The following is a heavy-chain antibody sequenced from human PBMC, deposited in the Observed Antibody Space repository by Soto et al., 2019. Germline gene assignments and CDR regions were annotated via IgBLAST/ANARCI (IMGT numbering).Heavy chain of an antibody. CDR2: INRSGST. V-gene: IGHV4-34*01. J-gene: IGHJ4*02. CDR3: ARKRSSGWYYDY. CDR1: GGSFSGYY. Sequence: SETLSLTCAVYGGSFSGYYWSWIRQPPGKGLEWIGEINHSGSTNLGEINRSGSTNYNPSLKSRVTISVDTSKNQFSLKLSSVTAADTAVYYCARKRSSGWYYDYWGQGTLVTVS. D-gene: IGHD6-19*01.